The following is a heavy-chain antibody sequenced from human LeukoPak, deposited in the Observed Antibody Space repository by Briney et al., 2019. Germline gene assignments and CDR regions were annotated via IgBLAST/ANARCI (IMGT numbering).Heavy chain of an antibody. CDR1: GGSISSGAYY. D-gene: IGHD3-10*01. V-gene: IGHV4-61*02. CDR3: ARHLYYSASAFWYIDL. CDR2: IYTRGNT. J-gene: IGHJ2*01. Sequence: PSETLSLTCTVSGGSISSGAYYWSWIRQPAGKGLEWIGRIYTRGNTNYNPSLKSRVTISVDTSKNQFSLILTSVTAADTAQYYCARHLYYSASAFWYIDLWGRGTLVIVSP.